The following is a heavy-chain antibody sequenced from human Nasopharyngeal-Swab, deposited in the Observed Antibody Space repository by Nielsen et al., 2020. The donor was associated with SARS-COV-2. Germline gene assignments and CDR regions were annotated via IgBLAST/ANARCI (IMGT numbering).Heavy chain of an antibody. D-gene: IGHD6-19*01. CDR2: ISYDGSNK. J-gene: IGHJ5*02. V-gene: IGHV3-30*03. CDR3: ARPWALFSSVWRGFDP. Sequence: VRQAPGKGLEWVAIISYDGSNKYYADSVKGRFTISRDNSRKTLYLQMNSLRAEDTAVYYCARPWALFSSVWRGFDPWGQGSLVTVSS.